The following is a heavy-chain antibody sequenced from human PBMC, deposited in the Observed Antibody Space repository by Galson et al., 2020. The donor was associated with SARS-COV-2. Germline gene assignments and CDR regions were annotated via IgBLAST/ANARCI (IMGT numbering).Heavy chain of an antibody. CDR1: GFTFTSSA. V-gene: IGHV1-58*02. Sequence: SVKVSCKASGFTFTSSAIQWVRQARGQRLEWIGWIVVGSGNTNYAQEFQERVTITRDMSTSTAYMELSSLRSEDTAVYYCAAMWAGMTTGAGCWGQGTLVTVSS. CDR2: IVVGSGNT. CDR3: AAMWAGMTTGAGC. J-gene: IGHJ4*02. D-gene: IGHD4-17*01.